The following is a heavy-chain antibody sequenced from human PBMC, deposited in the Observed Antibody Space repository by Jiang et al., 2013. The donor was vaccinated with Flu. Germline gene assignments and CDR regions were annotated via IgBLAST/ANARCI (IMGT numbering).Heavy chain of an antibody. CDR2: IKSKTDGGTT. D-gene: IGHD4-11*01. J-gene: IGHJ6*02. CDR3: SRTTVTTALYYYYGMDV. V-gene: IGHV3-15*01. Sequence: VQLVESGGGLVKPGGSLRLSCAASGFTFSNAWMSWVRQAPGKGLEWVGRIKSKTDGGTTDYAAPVKGRFTISRDDSKNTLYLQMNSLKTXDTAVYYCSRTTVTTALYYYYGMDVWGQGTHGHRLL. CDR1: GFTFSNAW.